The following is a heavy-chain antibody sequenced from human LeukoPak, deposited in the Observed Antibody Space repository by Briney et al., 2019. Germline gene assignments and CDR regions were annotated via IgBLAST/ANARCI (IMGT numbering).Heavy chain of an antibody. CDR2: IIPFFGTV. J-gene: IGHJ5*02. CDR1: GGTFSDHG. CDR3: ARDDISTDVTAQWFDP. Sequence: SVKVSCKASGGTFSDHGFRWVRQAPGQGLEWMGGIIPFFGTVHYAQTFEGRVTISADESTSTVYLALNSLTAEDTAVYYCARDDISTDVTAQWFDPWGQGTLVIVSS. D-gene: IGHD2-21*02. V-gene: IGHV1-69*13.